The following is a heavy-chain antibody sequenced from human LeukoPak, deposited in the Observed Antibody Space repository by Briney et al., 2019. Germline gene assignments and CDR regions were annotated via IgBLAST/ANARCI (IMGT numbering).Heavy chain of an antibody. CDR1: GFTFSSYW. V-gene: IGHV3-74*01. Sequence: GGSLGLSCAASGFTFSSYWMHWARQVPGKGLVWVSRINPGGSSIAYADSVKGRFTISRDSAKNTLYLQMDSLRAEDTAVYYCARSNQADDYWGQGTLVTVSS. CDR2: INPGGSSI. J-gene: IGHJ4*02. CDR3: ARSNQADDY. D-gene: IGHD1-14*01.